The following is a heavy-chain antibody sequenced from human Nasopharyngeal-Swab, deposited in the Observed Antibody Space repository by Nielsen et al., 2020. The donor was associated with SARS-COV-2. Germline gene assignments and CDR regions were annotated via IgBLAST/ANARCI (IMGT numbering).Heavy chain of an antibody. CDR1: GASISSYY. V-gene: IGHV4-59*08. J-gene: IGHJ4*02. CDR3: ARHGDYYDSSGYLYYFDY. Sequence: SETLSLTCTVSGASISSYYWSWIRQPPGKGLEWIGYIYYSGSTNYNPSLKSRVTISVDTSKNQFSLKLSSVTAADTAVYYCARHGDYYDSSGYLYYFDYWGQGTLVTVSS. CDR2: IYYSGST. D-gene: IGHD3-22*01.